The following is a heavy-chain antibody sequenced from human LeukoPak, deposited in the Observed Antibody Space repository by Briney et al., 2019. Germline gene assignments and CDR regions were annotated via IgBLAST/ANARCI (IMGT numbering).Heavy chain of an antibody. D-gene: IGHD3-3*01. CDR1: GGSFSGYY. CDR2: INHSGST. J-gene: IGHJ5*02. V-gene: IGHV4-34*01. CDR3: ARDYYEFWSGTPNWFDP. Sequence: SETLSLTCAVYGGSFSGYYWSWIRQPPGKGLEWIGEINHSGSTNYNPSLKSRVTISVDTSKNQFSLKLSSVTAADTAVYYCARDYYEFWSGTPNWFDPWSQGTLVTVSS.